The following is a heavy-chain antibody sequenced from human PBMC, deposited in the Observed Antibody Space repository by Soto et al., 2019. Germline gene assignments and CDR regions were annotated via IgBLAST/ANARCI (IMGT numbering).Heavy chain of an antibody. Sequence: QLQLQESGSGLVKPSQTLSLTCAVSGGSISSGGYSWSWIRQPPGKGLEWIGYIYQSGSTYYNPALKSRCTISVDRSKNQFALKLSSVTAADTAVYYFARENNVFPGGYFDYCCQVTLVTVSS. CDR3: ARENNVFPGGYFDY. D-gene: IGHD3-10*01. V-gene: IGHV4-30-2*01. CDR2: IYQSGST. J-gene: IGHJ4*02. CDR1: GGSISSGGYS.